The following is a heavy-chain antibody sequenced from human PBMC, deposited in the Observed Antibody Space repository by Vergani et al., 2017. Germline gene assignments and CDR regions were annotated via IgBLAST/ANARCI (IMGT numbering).Heavy chain of an antibody. Sequence: EVQLLESGGGLVQPGGSLRLSCAASGFTFSSYAMSWVRQAPGKGLEWVSAISGSGGSTYYAASVKGRFTISRDNSKNTLYLQMNSLRAEDTAVYYCAKAXVSYAAYYYYGMDGWGQGTTVTVSS. V-gene: IGHV3-23*01. CDR3: AKAXVSYAAYYYYGMDG. J-gene: IGHJ6*02. D-gene: IGHD1-26*01. CDR1: GFTFSSYA. CDR2: ISGSGGST.